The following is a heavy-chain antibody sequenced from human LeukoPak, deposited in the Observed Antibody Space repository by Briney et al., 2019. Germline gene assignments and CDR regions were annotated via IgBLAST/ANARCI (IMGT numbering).Heavy chain of an antibody. D-gene: IGHD6-19*01. V-gene: IGHV1-2*02. CDR1: GYTFTSYG. J-gene: IGHJ4*02. Sequence: ASVKVSCKASGYTFTSYGISWVRQAPGQGLEWMGWINPNSGGTNYAQKFQGRVTMTRDTSISTAYMELSRLRSDDTAVYYCARSRGVGIAVVVWGQGTLVTVSS. CDR3: ARSRGVGIAVVV. CDR2: INPNSGGT.